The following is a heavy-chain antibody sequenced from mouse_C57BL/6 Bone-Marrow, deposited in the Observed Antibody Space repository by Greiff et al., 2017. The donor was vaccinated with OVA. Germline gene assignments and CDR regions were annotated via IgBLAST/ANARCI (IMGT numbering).Heavy chain of an antibody. CDR2: IRNKANGYTT. CDR3: AGLYYGNYGFAY. J-gene: IGHJ3*01. Sequence: EVKLVESGGGLVQPGGSLSLSCAASGFTFTDYYMSWVRQPPGKALEWLGFIRNKANGYTTEYSASVKGRFTISRDNSQSILYLQVNALRAEDSATYYCAGLYYGNYGFAYWGQGTLVTVSA. D-gene: IGHD2-1*01. CDR1: GFTFTDYY. V-gene: IGHV7-3*01.